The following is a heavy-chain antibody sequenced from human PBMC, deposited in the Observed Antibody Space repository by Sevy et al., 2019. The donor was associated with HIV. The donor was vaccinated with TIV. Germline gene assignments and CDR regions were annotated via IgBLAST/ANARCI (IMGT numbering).Heavy chain of an antibody. D-gene: IGHD1-1*01. CDR2: ISLVGGNQ. CDR3: ALERLSSNVAEYFQN. Sequence: GGSLRLSCAASGFTFNAFSMHWVRQAPGKGLEWVATISLVGGNQHYADSVRGRFTISRDNSQNALFLQMNSLRPDDTALYYCALERLSSNVAEYFQNWGQGALVTVSS. V-gene: IGHV3-30-3*01. J-gene: IGHJ1*01. CDR1: GFTFNAFS.